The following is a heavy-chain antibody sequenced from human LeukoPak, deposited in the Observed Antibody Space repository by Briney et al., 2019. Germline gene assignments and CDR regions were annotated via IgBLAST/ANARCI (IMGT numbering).Heavy chain of an antibody. CDR1: GFTFSSYG. CDR2: ISYDGSNK. J-gene: IGHJ4*02. Sequence: PGRSLRLSCAASGFTFSSYGMHWVRQAPXXXLEWVAVISYDGSNKYYADSVKGRFTISRDNSKNTLYLQMNSLRAEDTAAYYCAKDYRLYLYSEGYFNYWGQGTLVTVSS. V-gene: IGHV3-30*18. CDR3: AKDYRLYLYSEGYFNY. D-gene: IGHD5-12*01.